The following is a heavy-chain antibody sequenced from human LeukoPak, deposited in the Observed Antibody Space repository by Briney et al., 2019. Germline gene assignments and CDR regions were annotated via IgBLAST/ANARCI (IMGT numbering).Heavy chain of an antibody. V-gene: IGHV3-33*08. CDR2: IWYDGSNK. D-gene: IGHD3-10*01. CDR3: ARDLGITMVREPNWFDP. Sequence: PGGSLRLSCAASGFTFSSYAMSWVRQAPGKGLEWVAVIWYDGSNKYYADSVKGRFTISRDNSKNTLYLQMNSLRAEDTAVYYCARDLGITMVREPNWFDPWGQGTLVTVSS. CDR1: GFTFSSYA. J-gene: IGHJ5*02.